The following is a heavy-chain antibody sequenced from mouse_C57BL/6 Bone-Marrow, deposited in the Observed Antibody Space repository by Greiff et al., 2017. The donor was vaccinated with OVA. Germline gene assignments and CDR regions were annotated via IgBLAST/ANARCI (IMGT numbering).Heavy chain of an antibody. CDR1: GFTFSSYG. D-gene: IGHD1-1*01. CDR3: ARPLRSFAY. V-gene: IGHV5-6*01. Sequence: EVMLVESGGDLVKPGGSLKLSCAASGFTFSSYGMSWVRQTPDKRLEWVATISSGGSYTYYPDSVKGRFTISRDNAKNTLYLQMSSLKSEDTAMYYCARPLRSFAYWGQGTLVTVSA. CDR2: ISSGGSYT. J-gene: IGHJ3*01.